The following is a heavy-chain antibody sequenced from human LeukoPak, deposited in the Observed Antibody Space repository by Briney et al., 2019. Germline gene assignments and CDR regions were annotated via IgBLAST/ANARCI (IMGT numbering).Heavy chain of an antibody. D-gene: IGHD1-26*01. V-gene: IGHV1-69*13. CDR2: IIPIFGTA. J-gene: IGHJ3*02. CDR3: ASAGIVGAAVQAFDI. CDR1: GGTFSSYA. Sequence: SVKVSCKASGGTFSSYAISWVRQAPGQGLEWMGGIIPIFGTANYAQKFQGRVTITANESTSTAYMELSSLRSEDTAVYYCASAGIVGAAVQAFDIWGQGTMVTVSS.